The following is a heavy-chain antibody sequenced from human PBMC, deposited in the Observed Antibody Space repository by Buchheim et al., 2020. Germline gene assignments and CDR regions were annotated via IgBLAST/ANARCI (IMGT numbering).Heavy chain of an antibody. J-gene: IGHJ4*02. CDR2: IRSRSDGGTA. CDR3: TTSPGFYATSPFDY. V-gene: IGHV3-15*07. D-gene: IGHD2/OR15-2a*01. Sequence: EVQLVESGGDLVQPGGSLRLSCSASGFTFTNAWMNWVRQAPGKGLEGVGRIRSRSDGGTADYAAPVQGRFTISRDDSNNTLYLEMDSLKTEDTAVYYCTTSPGFYATSPFDYWGQGSL. CDR1: GFTFTNAW.